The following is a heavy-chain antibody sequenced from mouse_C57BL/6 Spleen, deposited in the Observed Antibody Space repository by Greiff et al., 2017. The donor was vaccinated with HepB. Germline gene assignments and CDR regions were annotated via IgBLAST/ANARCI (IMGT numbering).Heavy chain of an antibody. Sequence: VKLQQPGAELVRPGSSVKLSCKASGYTFTSYWMHWVKQRPIQGLEWIGNIDPSDSETHYNQKFKDKATLTVDKSSSTAYMQLSSLTSEDSAVYYCAKDYSNYGFAYWGQGTLVTVSA. D-gene: IGHD2-5*01. V-gene: IGHV1-52*01. CDR1: GYTFTSYW. CDR3: AKDYSNYGFAY. CDR2: IDPSDSET. J-gene: IGHJ3*01.